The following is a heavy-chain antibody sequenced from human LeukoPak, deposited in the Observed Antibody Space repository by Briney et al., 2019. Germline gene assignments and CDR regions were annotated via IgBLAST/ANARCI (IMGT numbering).Heavy chain of an antibody. CDR3: ATDFYGDTYWYFDL. D-gene: IGHD4-17*01. Sequence: ASVKVSCKVSGYTLTELSMHWVRQAPGKGREWMGGFDPEDGETIYAQKFQGRVTMTEDTSTDTAYMELSSLRSEDTAVYYCATDFYGDTYWYFDLWGRGTLVTVSS. CDR2: FDPEDGET. CDR1: GYTLTELS. V-gene: IGHV1-24*01. J-gene: IGHJ2*01.